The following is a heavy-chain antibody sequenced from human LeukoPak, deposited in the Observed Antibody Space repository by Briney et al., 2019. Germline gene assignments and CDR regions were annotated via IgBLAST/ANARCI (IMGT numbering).Heavy chain of an antibody. CDR3: ARDPFGYCSSTSCYVFDY. J-gene: IGHJ4*02. Sequence: ASVKVSCKSTVYIFTGDYLHWVGQAPGQGRDGMGWINPHCGVTNYAQNFQGRVTVARATSISTAYMELSRLRSDDTAVYYCARDPFGYCSSTSCYVFDYWGQGTLVTVSS. D-gene: IGHD2-2*01. V-gene: IGHV1-2*02. CDR1: VYIFTGDY. CDR2: INPHCGVT.